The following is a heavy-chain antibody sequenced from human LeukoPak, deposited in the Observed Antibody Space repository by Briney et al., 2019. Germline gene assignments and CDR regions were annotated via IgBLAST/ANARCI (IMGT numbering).Heavy chain of an antibody. Sequence: GGSLRLSCAASEFTFANYDMHWVRQAPDKGLEWVAFISYDGSSTYYADSVKGRFTISRDRSKNTLYLQMNSLRAEDTAVYYCAGNYYDSSGYRHWGQGTLVTVSS. D-gene: IGHD3-22*01. V-gene: IGHV3-30*03. CDR3: AGNYYDSSGYRH. J-gene: IGHJ4*02. CDR1: EFTFANYD. CDR2: ISYDGSST.